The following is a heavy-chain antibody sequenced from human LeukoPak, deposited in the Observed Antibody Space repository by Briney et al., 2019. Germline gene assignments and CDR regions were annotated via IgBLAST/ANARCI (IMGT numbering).Heavy chain of an antibody. J-gene: IGHJ4*02. CDR1: GGSISSGGYY. CDR2: IYHSGST. D-gene: IGHD6-13*01. Sequence: SETLSLTCTVSGGSISSGGYYWSWIRQPPGKGLEWIGYIYHSGSTYYNPSLKSRVTISVDRSKNQFSLKLSSVTAADTAVYYCARVPIAAAGTFDYWGQGTLVTVSS. CDR3: ARVPIAAAGTFDY. V-gene: IGHV4-30-2*01.